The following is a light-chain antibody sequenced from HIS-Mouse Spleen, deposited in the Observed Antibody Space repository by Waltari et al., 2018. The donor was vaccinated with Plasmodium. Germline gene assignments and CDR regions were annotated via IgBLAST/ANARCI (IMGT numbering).Light chain of an antibody. V-gene: IGLV3-10*01. CDR1: ALPKKY. CDR2: EDS. J-gene: IGLJ3*02. Sequence: SYELTQPPSVSVPPGQTARITCSGDALPKKYAYWYQQKSGQAPVLVIYEDSKRASGIPERFSGSSSGTMATLTISGAQVEDEADYYCYSTDSSGNHRVFGGGTKLTVL. CDR3: YSTDSSGNHRV.